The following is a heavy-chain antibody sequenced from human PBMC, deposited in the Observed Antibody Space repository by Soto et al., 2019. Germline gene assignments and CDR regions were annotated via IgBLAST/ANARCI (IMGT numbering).Heavy chain of an antibody. Sequence: EVQLVESGGDLVQPGGSLRLSCAASGFTFSTYWMSWVRQAPGKGLEWVASIKQDGSEKYFVDSVKGRFTISRDNAKNSVYLQMNSLRAEETAVYYCGRERYCVRAACYVGDAFVIWGQGTTVTVSS. CDR3: GRERYCVRAACYVGDAFVI. D-gene: IGHD3-10*02. J-gene: IGHJ3*02. CDR1: GFTFSTYW. V-gene: IGHV3-7*01. CDR2: IKQDGSEK.